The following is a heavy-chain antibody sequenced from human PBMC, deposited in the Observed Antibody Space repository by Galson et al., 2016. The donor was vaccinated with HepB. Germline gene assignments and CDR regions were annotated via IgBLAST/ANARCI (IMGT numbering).Heavy chain of an antibody. D-gene: IGHD1-26*01. J-gene: IGHJ4*02. Sequence: SLRLSCAASGFTFSSHWMHWVRQAPGKGVVWVSRLNTDGSSTSYADSVKGRFTISRDNAKNTLYLQMNSLRAEDTAVYYCARGGSRPIDYWGQGTLVTVSS. CDR3: ARGGSRPIDY. V-gene: IGHV3-74*01. CDR2: LNTDGSST. CDR1: GFTFSSHW.